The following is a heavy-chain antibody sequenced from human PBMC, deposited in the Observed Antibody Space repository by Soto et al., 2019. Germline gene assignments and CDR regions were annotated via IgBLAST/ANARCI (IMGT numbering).Heavy chain of an antibody. CDR1: GGTFNNYA. CDR3: AKVISTGIHRGYLDY. J-gene: IGHJ4*02. CDR2: IIPNVDAA. Sequence: QFQLVQSGAEVKKPGSSVKVSCKASGGTFNNYAISWVRQAPGQGLEWVGGIIPNVDAANYAQKFQGRVTIAADESAGTAYMELSRLRSEDTAVYYCAKVISTGIHRGYLDYWGQGTLVAVSS. V-gene: IGHV1-69*12. D-gene: IGHD3-10*01.